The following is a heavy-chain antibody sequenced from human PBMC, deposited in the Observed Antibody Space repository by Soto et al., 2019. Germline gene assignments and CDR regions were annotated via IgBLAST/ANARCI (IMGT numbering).Heavy chain of an antibody. CDR1: GFTFSNCA. CDR2: ISGDGGSI. Sequence: GGSLRLSCAASGFTFSNCAMSWVRQAPGKGLEWVSIISGDGGSIYYADSVEGRFTISRDNSKNTLNLQMSSLRAGDTAVYYCVKAVGPTAPSSRIFDYWGLGTLVTVSS. V-gene: IGHV3-23*01. J-gene: IGHJ4*02. CDR3: VKAVGPTAPSSRIFDY. D-gene: IGHD1-26*01.